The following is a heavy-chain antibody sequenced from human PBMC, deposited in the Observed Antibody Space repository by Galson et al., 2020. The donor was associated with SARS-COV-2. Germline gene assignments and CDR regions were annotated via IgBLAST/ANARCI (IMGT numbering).Heavy chain of an antibody. V-gene: IGHV1-18*04. CDR3: ARVTPPGYFDWLLYVIDY. CDR1: GYTFTSYG. D-gene: IGHD3-9*01. CDR2: ISAYNGNT. J-gene: IGHJ4*02. Sequence: ASVKVSCKASGYTFTSYGISWVRQAPAQGLEWMGWISAYNGNTNYAQKLQGRVTMTTDTSTSTAYMELRSLRSDDTAVYYCARVTPPGYFDWLLYVIDYWGQGTLVTVSS.